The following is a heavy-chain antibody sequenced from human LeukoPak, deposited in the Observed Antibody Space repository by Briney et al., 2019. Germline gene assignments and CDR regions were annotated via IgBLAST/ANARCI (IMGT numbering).Heavy chain of an antibody. Sequence: GGSLRLSCAASGFTFSSYAMSWVRQAPGKGLEWVSAISGSDGSTYYADSVKGRFTISRDNSKNTLYLQMNSLRAEDTAVYYCAKDPDIVVVTAIPHWFDPWGQGTLVTVSS. J-gene: IGHJ5*02. D-gene: IGHD2-21*02. CDR3: AKDPDIVVVTAIPHWFDP. V-gene: IGHV3-23*01. CDR2: ISGSDGST. CDR1: GFTFSSYA.